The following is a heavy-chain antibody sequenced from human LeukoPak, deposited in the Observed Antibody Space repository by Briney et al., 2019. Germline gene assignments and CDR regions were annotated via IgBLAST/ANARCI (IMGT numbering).Heavy chain of an antibody. CDR3: AGIFGVVPPNFNWFDP. D-gene: IGHD3-3*01. CDR1: GYTFTSYG. V-gene: IGHV1-18*01. J-gene: IGHJ5*02. CDR2: ISAYNGNT. Sequence: ASVKVSCKASGYTFTSYGISWVRQAPGQGLEWMGWISAYNGNTNYAQKLQGRVTMTEDTSTDTAYMELSSLRSEDTAVYYCAGIFGVVPPNFNWFDPWGQGTLVTVSS.